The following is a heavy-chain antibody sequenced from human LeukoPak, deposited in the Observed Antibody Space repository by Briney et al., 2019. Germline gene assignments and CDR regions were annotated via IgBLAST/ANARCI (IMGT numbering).Heavy chain of an antibody. D-gene: IGHD1-26*01. J-gene: IGHJ4*02. CDR3: AKDTGVGVGATTDYFDY. CDR1: GFTFDDYS. V-gene: IGHV3-43*01. CDR2: ITWDGGST. Sequence: GGSLRLSCAASGFTFDDYSMHWVRQAPGKGLEWVSLITWDGGSTYYADSVKGRFTISRDNSKKSLYLQMNSLRTEDTALYYCAKDTGVGVGATTDYFDYWGQGTLVTVSS.